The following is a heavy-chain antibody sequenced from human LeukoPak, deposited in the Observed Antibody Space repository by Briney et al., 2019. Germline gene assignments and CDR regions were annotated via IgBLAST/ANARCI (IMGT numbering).Heavy chain of an antibody. Sequence: GGSLRLSCAASGFTFSSYWMSWVRQAPGKGLEWVSYISSSGSTIYYADSVKGRFTISRDNAKNSLYLQMNSLRAEDTAVYYCARVPMVRGVPFDYWGQGTLVTVSS. D-gene: IGHD3-10*01. CDR2: ISSSGSTI. V-gene: IGHV3-48*04. CDR3: ARVPMVRGVPFDY. CDR1: GFTFSSYW. J-gene: IGHJ4*02.